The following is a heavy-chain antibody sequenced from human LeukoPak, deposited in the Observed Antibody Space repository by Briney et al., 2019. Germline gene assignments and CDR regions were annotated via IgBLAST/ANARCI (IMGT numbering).Heavy chain of an antibody. CDR1: GFTFSSYG. Sequence: GGSLRLSCAASGFTFSSYGMHWVRQAPGKGLEWVAVISYDGSNKYYADSVKGRFTISRDNSKNTLYLQMSSLRAEDTAVYYCAKQIGHVHSSSWWWGFDYWGQGTLVTVSS. D-gene: IGHD6-13*01. V-gene: IGHV3-30*18. J-gene: IGHJ4*02. CDR2: ISYDGSNK. CDR3: AKQIGHVHSSSWWWGFDY.